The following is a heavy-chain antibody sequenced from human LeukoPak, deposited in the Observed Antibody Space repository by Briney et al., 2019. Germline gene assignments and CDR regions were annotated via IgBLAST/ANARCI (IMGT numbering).Heavy chain of an antibody. D-gene: IGHD3-3*01. CDR3: ARGPMFFGVAYCDY. CDR2: IYTSGST. Sequence: SETLSLTCTVSGGSISSYYWSWIRQPAGKGLEWIGRIYTSGSTNHNPSLKSRVTMSVDTSKNQFSLKLSSVTAADTAVYYCARGPMFFGVAYCDYWGQGTLVIVSS. CDR1: GGSISSYY. V-gene: IGHV4-4*07. J-gene: IGHJ4*02.